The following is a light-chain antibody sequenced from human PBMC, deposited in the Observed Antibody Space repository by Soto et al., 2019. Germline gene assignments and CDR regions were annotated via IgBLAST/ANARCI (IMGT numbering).Light chain of an antibody. V-gene: IGKV1-17*01. CDR1: QAIRND. CDR3: LQHNVFPRT. CDR2: GSS. J-gene: IGKJ1*01. Sequence: DIQMTQSPSSLSASVGDRVTITCRASQAIRNDLAWYQQKPGRAPKRLIYGSSSLQSGVPSRFRGRGYGTEFTLTISSLQPEDFATYYCLQHNVFPRTFGQGTKVDIK.